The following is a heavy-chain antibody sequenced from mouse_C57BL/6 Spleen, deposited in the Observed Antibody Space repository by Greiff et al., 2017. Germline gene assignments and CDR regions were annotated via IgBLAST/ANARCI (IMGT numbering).Heavy chain of an antibody. D-gene: IGHD4-1*01. J-gene: IGHJ3*01. CDR1: GFSLTSYG. CDR3: ARNRGLGQSWFAY. CDR2: VWLGGST. Sequence: VQLVQSGPGLVQPSQCLSITCTASGFSLTSYGVHWVRQSPGQGLEWLGVVWLGGSTDYNAAFISRLSISKDDSKSQVFFKMNSLQAFDTAIYYCARNRGLGQSWFAYWGQGTLVTVSA. V-gene: IGHV2-2*01.